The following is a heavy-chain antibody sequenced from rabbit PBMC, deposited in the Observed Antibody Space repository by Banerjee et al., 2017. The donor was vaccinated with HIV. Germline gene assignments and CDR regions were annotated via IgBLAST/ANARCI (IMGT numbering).Heavy chain of an antibody. J-gene: IGHJ3*01. CDR3: VRDFLTSTTYYIQSRLDL. V-gene: IGHV1S7*01. CDR1: GFDFSSYG. D-gene: IGHD1-1*01. Sequence: QSLVESGGGLVQPGGSLKLSCKASGFDFSSYGVSWVRQAPGKGLEWIGYIDPDFRNINYASWVNGRFTISSHNAQNTLYLQLNSLTVADTATYFCVRDFLTSTTYYIQSRLDLWGPGTLVTVS. CDR2: IDPDFRNI.